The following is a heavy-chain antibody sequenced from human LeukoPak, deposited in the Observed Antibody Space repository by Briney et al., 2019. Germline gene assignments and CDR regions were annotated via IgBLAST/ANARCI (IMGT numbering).Heavy chain of an antibody. J-gene: IGHJ4*02. CDR1: GYSFTSYW. CDR2: LYPGDSDT. CDR3: ARGASYCSSTSCYPDY. D-gene: IGHD2-2*01. V-gene: IGHV5-51*01. Sequence: GESLKISRKGSGYSFTSYWIGWVRQMPGKGLEWMGNLYPGDSDTRYSPSFQGQVTISADKSISTAYLQWSSLKASDTAMYYCARGASYCSSTSCYPDYWGQRTLVTVSS.